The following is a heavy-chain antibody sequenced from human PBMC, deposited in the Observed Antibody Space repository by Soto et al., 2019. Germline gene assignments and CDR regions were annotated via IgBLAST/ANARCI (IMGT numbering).Heavy chain of an antibody. CDR1: GFTFTSYA. V-gene: IGHV3-23*01. CDR3: AHVRG. J-gene: IGHJ4*01. Sequence: PGGSLRLSCVASGFTFTSYAMNWVRQAPGKGLEWISAVSGGGGAGTTYYADSVKGRFTVSRDNSKNILYLKMASLRAEDTAIYYCAHVRGWGHGTLVTVSS. CDR2: VSGGGGAGTT. D-gene: IGHD3-3*01.